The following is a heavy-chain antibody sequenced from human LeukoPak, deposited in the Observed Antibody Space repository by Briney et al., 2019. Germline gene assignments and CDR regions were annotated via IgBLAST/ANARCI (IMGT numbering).Heavy chain of an antibody. CDR2: ISSSGSNT. J-gene: IGHJ4*02. CDR3: AKNRGGIAAARDY. D-gene: IGHD6-13*01. Sequence: GGSLRLSCAASGFAFINYAVTWVRQAPGKGPEWVSAISSSGSNTYFADSVKDRFTISRDNSKNTVYLQMTNLRVEDTATYFCAKNRGGIAAARDYWGQGTLVTVSS. V-gene: IGHV3-23*01. CDR1: GFAFINYA.